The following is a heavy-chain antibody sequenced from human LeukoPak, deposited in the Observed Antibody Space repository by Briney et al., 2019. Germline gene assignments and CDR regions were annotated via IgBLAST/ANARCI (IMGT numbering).Heavy chain of an antibody. J-gene: IGHJ4*02. CDR2: ISSSSSYI. Sequence: GGSLRLSCAASGFTFSSYSMNWVRQAPGKGLEWVSSISSSSSYIYYADSVRGRFTISRDNAKNSLYLQMNSLRAEDTAVYYCAREGSSGSYRRYYFDYWGQGTLVTVSS. CDR3: AREGSSGSYRRYYFDY. V-gene: IGHV3-21*01. CDR1: GFTFSSYS. D-gene: IGHD1-26*01.